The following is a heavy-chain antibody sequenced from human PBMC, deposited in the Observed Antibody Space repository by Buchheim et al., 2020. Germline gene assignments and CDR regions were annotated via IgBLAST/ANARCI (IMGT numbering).Heavy chain of an antibody. CDR3: ARSQKDYSNYYYYGMDV. Sequence: QVTLRESGPALVKPTQTLTLTCTFSGFSLSTSGMCVSWIRQPPGKALEWLARIDWDDDKYYSTSLKTRLTISKDTSKNQVVLKMTNMDPVDTATYYCARSQKDYSNYYYYGMDVWGQGTT. D-gene: IGHD4-11*01. J-gene: IGHJ6*02. CDR2: IDWDDDK. V-gene: IGHV2-70*15. CDR1: GFSLSTSGMC.